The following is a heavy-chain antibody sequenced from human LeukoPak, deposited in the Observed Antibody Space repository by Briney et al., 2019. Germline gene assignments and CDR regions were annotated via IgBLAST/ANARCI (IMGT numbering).Heavy chain of an antibody. CDR2: IYTSGSS. J-gene: IGHJ4*02. V-gene: IGHV4-4*07. CDR3: ARQAYSSGWYYFDY. D-gene: IGHD6-19*01. CDR1: GGSISSYY. Sequence: SETLSLTCTVSGGSISSYYWSWIRQPAGKGLEWIGRIYTSGSSNYNPSLKSRVTISIDTSKSQFSLKLGSVSAADTAVYYCARQAYSSGWYYFDYWGQGTLVTVSS.